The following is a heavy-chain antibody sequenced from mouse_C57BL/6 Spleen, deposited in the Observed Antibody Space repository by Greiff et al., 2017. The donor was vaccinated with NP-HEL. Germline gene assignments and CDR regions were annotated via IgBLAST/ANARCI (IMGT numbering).Heavy chain of an antibody. D-gene: IGHD2-3*01. CDR3: AREEDGGDAGWFAY. Sequence: VQLQQPGAELVKPGASVKMSCKASGYTFTSYWITWVKQRPGQGLEWIGVIDPGSGSTNYNEKFKSKATLTVDTSSSTAYMQLSSLTSEDSAVYYCAREEDGGDAGWFAYWGQGTLVTVSA. J-gene: IGHJ3*01. CDR2: IDPGSGST. V-gene: IGHV1-55*01. CDR1: GYTFTSYW.